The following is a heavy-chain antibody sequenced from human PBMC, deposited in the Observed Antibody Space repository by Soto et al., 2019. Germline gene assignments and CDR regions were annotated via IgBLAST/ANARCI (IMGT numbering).Heavy chain of an antibody. D-gene: IGHD2-2*01. V-gene: IGHV3-23*01. CDR1: GFTFSSYA. CDR3: AKALYGRCSSTSCYAAFDI. J-gene: IGHJ3*02. Sequence: GGSLRLSCAASGFTFSSYAMSWVRQAPGKGLEWVSAISGSGGSTYYADSVKGRFTISRDNSKNTLYLQMNSLRAEDTAVYYCAKALYGRCSSTSCYAAFDIWGQGTMVTVSS. CDR2: ISGSGGST.